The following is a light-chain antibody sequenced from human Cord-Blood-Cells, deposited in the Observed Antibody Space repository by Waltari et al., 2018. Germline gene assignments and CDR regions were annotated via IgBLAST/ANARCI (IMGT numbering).Light chain of an antibody. J-gene: IGLJ2*01. V-gene: IGLV2-8*01. Sequence: QPALTQPPSASGSRGQSVTISCTGTRSDVGGYNYVSWYQQHPGKAPKPMIYEVSKRPSGVPDRFSGSKSGNTASLTVSGLQDEDEADYYCSSYAGSNKVFGGGTKLTVL. CDR2: EVS. CDR3: SSYAGSNKV. CDR1: RSDVGGYNY.